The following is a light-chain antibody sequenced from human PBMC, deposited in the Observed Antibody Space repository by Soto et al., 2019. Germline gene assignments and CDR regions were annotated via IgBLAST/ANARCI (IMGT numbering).Light chain of an antibody. CDR3: LQHNSYAWT. V-gene: IGKV1-17*01. J-gene: IGKJ1*01. CDR2: AAS. Sequence: EILKSKSSYTLSASIDVSVAITCLASQSLRNDLGWYQQKPGKAPQRLIYAASSLESGVPSRFSGSGSGTEFTLTISSLQPEDFATYDCLQHNSYAWTVGQGTKVDI. CDR1: QSLRND.